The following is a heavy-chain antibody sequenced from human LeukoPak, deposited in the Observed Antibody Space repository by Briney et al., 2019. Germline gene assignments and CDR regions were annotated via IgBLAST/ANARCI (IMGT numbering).Heavy chain of an antibody. J-gene: IGHJ4*02. Sequence: GGSLRLSCAASGFIFSSYEMNWVRQAPGKGLEWVSYIGSSGSTLYYADSVKGRFTISRDNAENSLYLQMNSLRAEDTAVYYCARDPPGYRIRYIDYWGQGTLVTASS. D-gene: IGHD1-14*01. CDR2: IGSSGSTL. CDR3: ARDPPGYRIRYIDY. CDR1: GFIFSSYE. V-gene: IGHV3-48*03.